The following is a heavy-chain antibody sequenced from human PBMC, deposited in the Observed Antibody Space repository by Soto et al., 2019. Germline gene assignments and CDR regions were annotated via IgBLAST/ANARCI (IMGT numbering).Heavy chain of an antibody. J-gene: IGHJ4*02. CDR2: INHSGST. CDR3: ARVVYDYVWGSYRLSPYYFDY. Sequence: SETLSLTCAVYGGSFSGYYWSWIRQPPGQGLEWIGEINHSGSTNDNPSLKSPVTISVDTSKNQFSLKLSSVTAADTAVYYCARVVYDYVWGSYRLSPYYFDYWGQGTLVTVSS. D-gene: IGHD3-16*02. V-gene: IGHV4-34*01. CDR1: GGSFSGYY.